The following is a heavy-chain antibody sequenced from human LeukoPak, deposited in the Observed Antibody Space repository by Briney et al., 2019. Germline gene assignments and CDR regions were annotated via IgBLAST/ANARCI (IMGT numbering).Heavy chain of an antibody. Sequence: SETLSLTCIVSGGPISTHYWSWSRQPPGKGLEWIGYNDYSGSTNYNTSLKSRVTISVDTSKNQFSLKLNSVTAADTAVYYCARGATFRGTYYMDVWGKGTTVTVSS. J-gene: IGHJ6*03. CDR1: GGPISTHY. V-gene: IGHV4-59*11. CDR2: NDYSGST. CDR3: ARGATFRGTYYMDV. D-gene: IGHD3-10*01.